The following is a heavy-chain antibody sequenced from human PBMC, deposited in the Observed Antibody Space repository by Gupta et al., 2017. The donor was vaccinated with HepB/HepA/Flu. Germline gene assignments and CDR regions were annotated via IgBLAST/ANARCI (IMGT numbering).Heavy chain of an antibody. Sequence: QVQLVESGGGVVQPGRSLRLSCAASGFTFSSYAMHWVRQAPGKGLEWVAVISYDGSNKYYADSVKGRFTISRDNSKNTLYLQMNSLRAEDTAVYYCASPLVGSGWLGYAFDIWGQGTMVTGSS. CDR2: ISYDGSNK. CDR1: GFTFSSYA. CDR3: ASPLVGSGWLGYAFDI. V-gene: IGHV3-30-3*01. D-gene: IGHD6-19*01. J-gene: IGHJ3*02.